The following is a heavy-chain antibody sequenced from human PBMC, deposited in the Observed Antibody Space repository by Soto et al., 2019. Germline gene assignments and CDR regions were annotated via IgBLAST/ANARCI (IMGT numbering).Heavy chain of an antibody. D-gene: IGHD1-1*01. Sequence: QVQLQQWGAGLLKPSETLSLTCAVYGGFVSSGSYYWSWIRQPPGKGLEWIGEMSHSGGTHFNPSLNSRVTISVDTSTNQYSLKMSSVTAADTALYYCARVERGTATTVVDAFDIWVPGTMVTVSS. CDR2: MSHSGGT. CDR1: GGFVSSGSYY. V-gene: IGHV4-34*01. CDR3: ARVERGTATTVVDAFDI. J-gene: IGHJ3*02.